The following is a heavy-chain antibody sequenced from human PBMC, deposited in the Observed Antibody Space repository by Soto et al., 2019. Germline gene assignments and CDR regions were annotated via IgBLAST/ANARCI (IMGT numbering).Heavy chain of an antibody. D-gene: IGHD3-10*01. Sequence: PSETLSLTCAVSGYSISSGYYWGWIRQPPGKGLEWIGSIYHSGSTYYNPSLKSRVTISVDTSKNQFSLKLSSVTAADTAVYYCARSESWMVRGAGFDYWGQGTLVTVSS. CDR1: GYSISSGYY. CDR3: ARSESWMVRGAGFDY. V-gene: IGHV4-38-2*01. J-gene: IGHJ4*02. CDR2: IYHSGST.